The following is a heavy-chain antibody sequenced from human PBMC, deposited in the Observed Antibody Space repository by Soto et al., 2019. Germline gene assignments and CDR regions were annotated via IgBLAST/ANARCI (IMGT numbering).Heavy chain of an antibody. CDR2: IYYSGST. J-gene: IGHJ6*02. CDR1: GGSISSGGYY. CDR3: ARDALEWLSPMGGYYYGMAV. D-gene: IGHD3-3*01. Sequence: SETLSLTCTVSGGSISSGGYYWSWIRQHPGKGLEWIGYIYYSGSTYYNPSLKSRVTISVDTSKNQFSLKLSSATAADTAVYYCARDALEWLSPMGGYYYGMAVGGQGTRVTVSS. V-gene: IGHV4-31*03.